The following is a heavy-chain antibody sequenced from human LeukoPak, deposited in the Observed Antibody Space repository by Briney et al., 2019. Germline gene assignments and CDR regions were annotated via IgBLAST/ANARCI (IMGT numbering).Heavy chain of an antibody. J-gene: IGHJ6*02. Sequence: GGSLRLSCAASGFTFSSYWVHWVRQAPGKGLVWVSRINSDGSSTSYADSVKGRFTISRDNAKNTLYLQMNSLRAEDTAVYYCARVPSASNYKEGSSLAYYYGMDVWGQGTTVTVSS. D-gene: IGHD4-11*01. CDR1: GFTFSSYW. CDR2: INSDGSST. CDR3: ARVPSASNYKEGSSLAYYYGMDV. V-gene: IGHV3-74*01.